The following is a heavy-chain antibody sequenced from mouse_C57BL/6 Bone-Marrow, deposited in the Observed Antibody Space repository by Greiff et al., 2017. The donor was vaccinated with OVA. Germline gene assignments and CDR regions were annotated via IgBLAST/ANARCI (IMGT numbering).Heavy chain of an antibody. D-gene: IGHD2-3*01. V-gene: IGHV1-80*01. CDR1: GYAFSSYW. CDR2: IYPGDGDT. Sequence: VQLQQSGAELVKPGASVKISCKASGYAFSSYWMNWVKQRPGKGLEWIGQIYPGDGDTNYNGKFKGKATLTADKSSSTAYMQLSSLTSEDSAVYYCARRDIYDGYYGDYWGQGTTLTVSS. J-gene: IGHJ2*01. CDR3: ARRDIYDGYYGDY.